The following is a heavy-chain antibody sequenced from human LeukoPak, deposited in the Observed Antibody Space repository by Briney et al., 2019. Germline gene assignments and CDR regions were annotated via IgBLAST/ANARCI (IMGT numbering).Heavy chain of an antibody. CDR2: INHSGST. J-gene: IGHJ3*02. D-gene: IGHD1-26*01. CDR3: ARGHRIVGAKRGGTFDI. CDR1: GGSFSGYY. Sequence: SETLSLICAVYGGSFSGYYWSWIRQPPGKGLEWIGKINHSGSTNYNPSLKSRVTISVDTSKNQFSLKLSSVTAADTAVYYCARGHRIVGAKRGGTFDIWGQGTMVTVSS. V-gene: IGHV4-34*01.